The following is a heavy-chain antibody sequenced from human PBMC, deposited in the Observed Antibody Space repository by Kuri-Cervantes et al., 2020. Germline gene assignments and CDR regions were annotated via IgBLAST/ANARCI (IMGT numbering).Heavy chain of an antibody. CDR1: GFTFSSYG. V-gene: IGHV3-33*01. CDR3: ARGSGSAIFDI. Sequence: GGSLRLSCAASGFTFSSYGMHWVRQAPGKGLEWVAVIWYDGSNKYYADSVKGRFTISRVNSKNTLYLQMNSLRAEDTAVYYCARGSGSAIFDIWGQGTMVIVSS. J-gene: IGHJ3*02. CDR2: IWYDGSNK. D-gene: IGHD3-3*01.